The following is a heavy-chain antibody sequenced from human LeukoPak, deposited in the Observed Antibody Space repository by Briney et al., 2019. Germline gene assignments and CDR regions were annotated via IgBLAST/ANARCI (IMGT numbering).Heavy chain of an antibody. J-gene: IGHJ4*02. CDR1: GFTFSSYA. CDR3: ARDVTVGVQLWSTGVDY. V-gene: IGHV3-30-3*01. Sequence: GGSLRLSCAASGFTFSSYAMHWVRQAPGKGLEWVAVISYDGSNKYYADSVKGRFTISRDNSKNTLYLQMNSLRAEDTAVYYCARDVTVGVQLWSTGVDYWGQGTLDTVSS. D-gene: IGHD5-18*01. CDR2: ISYDGSNK.